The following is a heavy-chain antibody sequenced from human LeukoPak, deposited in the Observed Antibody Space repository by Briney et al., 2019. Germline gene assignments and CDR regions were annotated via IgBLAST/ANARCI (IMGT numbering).Heavy chain of an antibody. Sequence: GGSLRLSCAASGFTFSSYSMNWVRQAPGKGLEWVAVISYNGSNKYYADSVKGRFTISRDNSKNTLYLQMNSLRAEDTAVYYCARATGDSSGWYWFDPWGQGTLVTVSS. D-gene: IGHD6-19*01. J-gene: IGHJ5*02. V-gene: IGHV3-30*03. CDR1: GFTFSSYS. CDR2: ISYNGSNK. CDR3: ARATGDSSGWYWFDP.